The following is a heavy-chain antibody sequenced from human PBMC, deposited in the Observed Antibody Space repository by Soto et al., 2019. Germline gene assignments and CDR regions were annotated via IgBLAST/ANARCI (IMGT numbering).Heavy chain of an antibody. J-gene: IGHJ5*02. V-gene: IGHV1-69*01. Sequence: QVQLVQSGAEVKKPGSSVKVSCKASGGTFSSYAISWVRQAPGQGLEWMGGIIPIFGTANYAQKFQGRVTITADESTSPAYMELSSLRSEDTAVYYCARSFYRYCSGGSCYDWFDPWGQGTLVTVSS. CDR3: ARSFYRYCSGGSCYDWFDP. CDR2: IIPIFGTA. D-gene: IGHD2-15*01. CDR1: GGTFSSYA.